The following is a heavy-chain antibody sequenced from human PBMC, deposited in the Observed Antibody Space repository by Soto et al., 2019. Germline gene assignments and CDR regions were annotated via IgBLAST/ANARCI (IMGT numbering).Heavy chain of an antibody. Sequence: QVQLQESGPGLVKPSQTLSLTCTVSGGSISSGGYYWSWIRQHPGKGLEWIGYIYYSGSTYYNPSRQIRVTISVDTSKNQFSLKLSSVTAADTAVYYCAREAAYGNDWFDPWGQGTLVTVSS. CDR2: IYYSGST. J-gene: IGHJ5*02. V-gene: IGHV4-31*03. CDR1: GGSISSGGYY. D-gene: IGHD4-4*01. CDR3: AREAAYGNDWFDP.